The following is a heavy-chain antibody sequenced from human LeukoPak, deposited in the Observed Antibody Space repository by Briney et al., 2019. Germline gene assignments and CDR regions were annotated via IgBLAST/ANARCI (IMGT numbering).Heavy chain of an antibody. CDR2: IYPGDSDT. V-gene: IGHV5-51*01. Sequence: GESLKISCKGSGYSFTSYWIGWVRQMPGKGLEWMGIIYPGDSDTRYSPSFQGQVTISADKSISTAYLQWSSLKASDTAMYYCARHNSAYGYSGYAAGEGVASDIWGQGTMVTVSS. J-gene: IGHJ3*02. CDR3: ARHNSAYGYSGYAAGEGVASDI. CDR1: GYSFTSYW. D-gene: IGHD5-12*01.